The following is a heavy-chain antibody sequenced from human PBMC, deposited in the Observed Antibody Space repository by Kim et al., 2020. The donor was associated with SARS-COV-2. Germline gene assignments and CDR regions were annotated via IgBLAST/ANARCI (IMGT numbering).Heavy chain of an antibody. J-gene: IGHJ6*02. Sequence: GGSLRLSCAASGFTFSSYSMNWVRQAPGKGLEWVSYISSSSSTIYYADSVKGRFTISRDNAKNSLYLQMNSLRDEDTAVYYCARSSSWYFRYYYYGMDVWGQGTTVTVSS. V-gene: IGHV3-48*02. CDR2: ISSSSSTI. D-gene: IGHD6-13*01. CDR3: ARSSSWYFRYYYYGMDV. CDR1: GFTFSSYS.